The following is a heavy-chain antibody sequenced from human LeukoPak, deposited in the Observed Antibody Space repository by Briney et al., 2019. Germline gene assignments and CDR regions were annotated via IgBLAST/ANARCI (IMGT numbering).Heavy chain of an antibody. CDR2: ISYDGSYR. CDR1: EFIFSNYA. V-gene: IGHV3-30*04. Sequence: GGSLRLSCVASEFIFSNYAMFWVRQAPGKGLEWVAVISYDGSYRNYADSVKGRFTISRDNAKNSLYLQMNSLRAEDTAVYYCARAMAVRYSGSYYFDYWGQGTLVTVSS. CDR3: ARAMAVRYSGSYYFDY. J-gene: IGHJ4*02. D-gene: IGHD1-26*01.